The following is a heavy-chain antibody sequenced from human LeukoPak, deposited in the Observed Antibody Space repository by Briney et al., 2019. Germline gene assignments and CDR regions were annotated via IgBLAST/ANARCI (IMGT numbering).Heavy chain of an antibody. CDR1: GYTFTNYG. CDR2: ISAYSGNT. D-gene: IGHD2-8*01. CDR3: GRGRGNGRPENYFDY. Sequence: ALVKVSCKASGYTFTNYGISWVRQAPGQGLEWMGWISAYSGNTNYVQKFQGRVTMTRNTSISTAYMELSSLRSEDTAVYYCGRGRGNGRPENYFDYWGQGTLVTVSS. V-gene: IGHV1-18*01. J-gene: IGHJ4*02.